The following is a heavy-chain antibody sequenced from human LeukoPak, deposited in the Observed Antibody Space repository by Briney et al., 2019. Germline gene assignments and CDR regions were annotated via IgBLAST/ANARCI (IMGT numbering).Heavy chain of an antibody. V-gene: IGHV3-20*04. J-gene: IGHJ4*02. D-gene: IGHD6-19*01. Sequence: GGSLRLSCTAPGSRFDDHGMAWVRQAPGKGLEWVCGINWNGGSTGYADPVKGRFTISRDNAKNSLYLQMNSLRADDTALYYCARGDSSGWYFDDWGQGTLVTVSS. CDR2: INWNGGST. CDR3: ARGDSSGWYFDD. CDR1: GSRFDDHG.